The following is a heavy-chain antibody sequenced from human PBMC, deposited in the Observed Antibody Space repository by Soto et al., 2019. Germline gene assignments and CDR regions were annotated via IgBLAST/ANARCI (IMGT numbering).Heavy chain of an antibody. CDR2: INTDGSST. D-gene: IGHD3-9*01. V-gene: IGHV3-74*01. Sequence: RLSCAASGFTFNSYWMHWVRQAPGKGLMFVSRINTDGSSTSYADSVKGRFAISRDNAKNTVYLQMNSLRAEDTAVYYCARGLRYFDWFDYWGQGTLVTVSS. CDR1: GFTFNSYW. CDR3: ARGLRYFDWFDY. J-gene: IGHJ4*02.